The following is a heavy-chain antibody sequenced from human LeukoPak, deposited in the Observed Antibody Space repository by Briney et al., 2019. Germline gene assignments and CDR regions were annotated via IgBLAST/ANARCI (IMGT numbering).Heavy chain of an antibody. J-gene: IGHJ4*02. CDR1: GFTFRNSW. CDR3: ARALGSSSDF. V-gene: IGHV3-74*01. Sequence: PGGSLRLSCAASGFTFRNSWMHWVRHAPGKGLVWVSRINDDGSTTNYADSVKGRFTISRDNAKNTLYLQMNSLSGKDTAVYYCARALGSSSDFWGQGTLVTVSS. D-gene: IGHD1-26*01. CDR2: INDDGSTT.